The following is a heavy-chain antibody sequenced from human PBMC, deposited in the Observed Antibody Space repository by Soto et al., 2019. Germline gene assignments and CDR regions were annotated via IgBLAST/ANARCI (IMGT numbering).Heavy chain of an antibody. CDR1: GYTFTDYA. CDR2: INAGNGNT. D-gene: IGHD5-12*01. J-gene: IGHJ5*02. V-gene: IGHV1-3*01. CDR3: ARARLEGNGYPWSWLDP. Sequence: QVQLVQSEAEVKEPGASVKVACKASGYTFTDYALQWVRQAPGQSLEWMGWINAGNGNTKYSQKFLGRVTFTRDTSASTAYMAMSSLTYEETAVFYCARARLEGNGYPWSWLDPWGQGVLVTVSS.